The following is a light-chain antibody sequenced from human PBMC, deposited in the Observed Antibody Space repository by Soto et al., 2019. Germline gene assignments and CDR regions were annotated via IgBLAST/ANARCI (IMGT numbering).Light chain of an antibody. CDR2: NAS. J-gene: IGKJ4*01. V-gene: IGKV1-5*03. CDR1: QSISSW. Sequence: DSQMTQYPSTLSASVGDRVTITCRASQSISSWLAWYQQKPGKAPKLLISNASTLQSGVPPRFSGSGSGTEFTLTISSLQPDDFATYYCQQYESYPMTFGGGTKVEIK. CDR3: QQYESYPMT.